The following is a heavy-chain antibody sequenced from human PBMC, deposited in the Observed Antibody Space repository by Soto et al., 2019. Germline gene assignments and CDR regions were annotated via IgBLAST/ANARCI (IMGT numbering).Heavy chain of an antibody. CDR1: GFTFSSYA. CDR2: ISSNGGST. V-gene: IGHV3-64*01. D-gene: IGHD3-22*01. CDR3: AKDGGYYDSSGYPYFDY. J-gene: IGHJ4*02. Sequence: GGSLRLSCAASGFTFSSYAMHWVRQAPGKGLEYVSAISSNGGSTYYANSVKGRFTISRDNSKNTLYLQMNSLRAEDTVVYYCAKDGGYYDSSGYPYFDYWGQGTLVTVSS.